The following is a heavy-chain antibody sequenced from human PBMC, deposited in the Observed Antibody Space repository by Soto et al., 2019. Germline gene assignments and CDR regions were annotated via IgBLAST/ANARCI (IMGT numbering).Heavy chain of an antibody. CDR3: ARVGDCSGGSCYGGYYYGMDV. J-gene: IGHJ6*02. D-gene: IGHD2-15*01. V-gene: IGHV1-2*04. Sequence: ASVKVSYKASGYTFTGYYMHWVRQAPGQGLEWMGWINPNSGGTNYAQKFQGWVTMTRDTSISTAYMELSRLRSDDTAVYYCARVGDCSGGSCYGGYYYGMDVWGQGTTVTVSS. CDR1: GYTFTGYY. CDR2: INPNSGGT.